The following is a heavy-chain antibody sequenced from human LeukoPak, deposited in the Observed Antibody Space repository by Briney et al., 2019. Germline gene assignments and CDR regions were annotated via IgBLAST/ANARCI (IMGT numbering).Heavy chain of an antibody. CDR3: ARADYDILTAHLPDY. CDR1: GGSISSGGYY. Sequence: KTSETLSLTCTVSGGSISSGGYYWSWIRQPPGKGLEWIEYIYHSGSTYYNPSLKSRVTISVDRSKNQFSLKLSSVTAADTAVYYCARADYDILTAHLPDYWGQGTLVTVSS. D-gene: IGHD3-9*01. J-gene: IGHJ4*02. CDR2: IYHSGST. V-gene: IGHV4-30-2*01.